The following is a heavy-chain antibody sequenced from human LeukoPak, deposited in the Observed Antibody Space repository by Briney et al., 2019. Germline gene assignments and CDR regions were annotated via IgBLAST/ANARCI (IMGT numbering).Heavy chain of an antibody. J-gene: IGHJ4*02. CDR3: ARGLVVRGARGVYFDY. V-gene: IGHV3-21*01. CDR1: GFTFSSYS. Sequence: GGSLRLSCAASGFTFSSYSMNWVRQAPGKGLEWVSPISSSSSYIYYADSVKGRFTISRDNAKNSLYLQMNSLRAEDTAVYYCARGLVVRGARGVYFDYWGQGTLVTVSS. CDR2: ISSSSSYI. D-gene: IGHD3-10*01.